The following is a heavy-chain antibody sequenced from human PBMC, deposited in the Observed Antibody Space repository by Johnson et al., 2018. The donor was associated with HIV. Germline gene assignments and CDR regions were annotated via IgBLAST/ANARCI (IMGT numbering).Heavy chain of an antibody. D-gene: IGHD1-26*01. CDR3: AKVFDLVSGGAFDI. J-gene: IGHJ3*02. CDR1: GFTVSSYA. Sequence: QVQLVESGGGVVQPGRSLRLSCAASGFTVSSYAIHWVRQAPGKGLQWVAVISYDGSNKYYADSVKGRFTISRDNSKNTLYVQMNSLRAEDTAVYYCAKVFDLVSGGAFDIWGQGTMVTVSS. CDR2: ISYDGSNK. V-gene: IGHV3-30*04.